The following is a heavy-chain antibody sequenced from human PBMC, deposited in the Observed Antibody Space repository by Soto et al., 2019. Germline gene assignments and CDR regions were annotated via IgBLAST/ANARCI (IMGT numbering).Heavy chain of an antibody. CDR3: TTPMDILTGYYNGPFDY. J-gene: IGHJ4*02. CDR1: GFTFSNAW. CDR2: IKSKTDGGTT. D-gene: IGHD3-9*01. Sequence: PGGSLRLSFAASGFTFSNAWMNWVRQAPGKGLEWVGRIKSKTDGGTTDYAAPVKGRFTISRDDSKNTLYLQMNSLKTEDTAVYYCTTPMDILTGYYNGPFDYWGQGTLVTVSS. V-gene: IGHV3-15*07.